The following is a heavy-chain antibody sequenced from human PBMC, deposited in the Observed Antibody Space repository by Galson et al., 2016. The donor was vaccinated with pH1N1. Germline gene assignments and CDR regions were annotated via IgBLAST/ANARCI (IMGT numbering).Heavy chain of an antibody. V-gene: IGHV1-69*05. CDR1: GGTFNSDS. CDR3: AKWGGRNAFEI. CDR2: IIPLSDAA. Sequence: KVSCKASGGTFNSDSINWVRQAPGQGLEWMGGIIPLSDAAKYPQKFQGRVTITTDRSTRTTYMEMSSLRYEDTAVYFCAKWGGRNAFEIWGQGTMITVSS. J-gene: IGHJ3*02. D-gene: IGHD3-16*01.